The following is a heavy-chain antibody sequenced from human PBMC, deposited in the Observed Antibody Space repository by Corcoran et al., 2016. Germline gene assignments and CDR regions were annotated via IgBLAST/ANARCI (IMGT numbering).Heavy chain of an antibody. V-gene: IGHV1-69*01. J-gene: IGHJ6*02. CDR3: ASGDLCNIVVVPAAIPYYYYGMDV. CDR2: IIPIFGTA. D-gene: IGHD2-2*01. Sequence: QVQLVQSGAEVKKPGSSVKVSCKASGGTFSSYAISWVRQAPGQGLEWMGGIIPIFGTANYAQKFQGRVKITADESTSTAYMELSSLRSEDTAVYYCASGDLCNIVVVPAAIPYYYYGMDVWGQGTTVTVSS. CDR1: GGTFSSYA.